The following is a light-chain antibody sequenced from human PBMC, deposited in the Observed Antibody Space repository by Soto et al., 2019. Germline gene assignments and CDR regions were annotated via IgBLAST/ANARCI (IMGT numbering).Light chain of an antibody. Sequence: DIQMTQSPSTLSASVGDRVTITCRASQRISSWLDWYQQKPGKTPKLLIYDASSLESGVPSRFSGSGSGTEFTLTISNLQPDDFATYYCQQYNSYPWTLGQGTKVEIK. CDR2: DAS. CDR1: QRISSW. CDR3: QQYNSYPWT. J-gene: IGKJ1*01. V-gene: IGKV1-5*01.